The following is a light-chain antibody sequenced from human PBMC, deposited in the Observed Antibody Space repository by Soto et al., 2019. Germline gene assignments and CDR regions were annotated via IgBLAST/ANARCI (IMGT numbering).Light chain of an antibody. CDR2: AAS. CDR3: QQSYSTPFP. Sequence: DIQMTQSPSSLSASVGDRVTITSRASQSISSYLHWYQQKPGKAPNLLIYAASSLQSVVPSRFSGSGSGTDFPLTISILQPEGFATYYCQQSYSTPFPFGPGTKVDIK. J-gene: IGKJ3*01. CDR1: QSISSY. V-gene: IGKV1-39*01.